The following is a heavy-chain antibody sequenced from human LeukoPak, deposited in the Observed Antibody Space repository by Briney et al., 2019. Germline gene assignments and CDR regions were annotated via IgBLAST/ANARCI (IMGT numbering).Heavy chain of an antibody. D-gene: IGHD3-10*01. V-gene: IGHV4-39*07. CDR3: ARTKNYYGSGSYYPFDY. CDR2: IHYSGST. J-gene: IGHJ4*02. CDR1: GGSISSSSYY. Sequence: SETLSLTCTVSGGSISSSSYYWGWIRQPPGKGLEWIGSIHYSGSTNYNPSLKSRVTISVDTSKNQFSLKLSSVTAADTAVYYCARTKNYYGSGSYYPFDYWGQGTLVTVSS.